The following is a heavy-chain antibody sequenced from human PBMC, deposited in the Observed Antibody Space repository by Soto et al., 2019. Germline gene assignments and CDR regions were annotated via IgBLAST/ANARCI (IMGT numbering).Heavy chain of an antibody. CDR2: ISIGAAYI. CDR1: GISLSNYT. V-gene: IGHV3-21*01. D-gene: IGHD3-9*01. Sequence: ELQLVQSGGGLVKPGGSLKLSCEGSGISLSNYTMNWLRQAPGKGLEWISSISIGAAYIYYAESIKGRFTISRDDATNSLYLQMDGLSAGHTAVYSCARDAGRSRVVRYYTCLEYYLESWGRRTRVTVSS. CDR3: ARDAGRSRVVRYYTCLEYYLES. J-gene: IGHJ4*02.